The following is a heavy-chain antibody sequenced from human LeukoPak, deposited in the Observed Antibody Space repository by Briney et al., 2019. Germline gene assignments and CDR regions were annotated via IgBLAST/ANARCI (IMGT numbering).Heavy chain of an antibody. Sequence: PSETLSLTCTVSGASISSGSYYWGWIRQPPGKGLEWIGSIYYTGNTYYNPSLNSRVTLSVDTSKKHFSLKLSSVTAADTAVYSCTTIAEFFGGDCYSEYFQQWGQGTLVTVSS. CDR3: TTIAEFFGGDCYSEYFQQ. J-gene: IGHJ1*01. D-gene: IGHD2-21*02. CDR2: IYYTGNT. V-gene: IGHV4-39*01. CDR1: GASISSGSYY.